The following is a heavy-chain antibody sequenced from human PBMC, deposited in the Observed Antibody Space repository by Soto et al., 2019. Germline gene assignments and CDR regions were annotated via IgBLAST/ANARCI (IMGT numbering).Heavy chain of an antibody. CDR2: ISAYNGNT. Sequence: GASVKVSCTASGYTFTSYGISWVRQAPGQGLEWMGWISAYNGNTNYAQKLQGRVTMTTDTSTSTAYMELRSLRSDDTAVYYCARALWVSSYANYYYYGMDVWGQGTTVTVSS. D-gene: IGHD3-16*01. V-gene: IGHV1-18*01. CDR3: ARALWVSSYANYYYYGMDV. J-gene: IGHJ6*02. CDR1: GYTFTSYG.